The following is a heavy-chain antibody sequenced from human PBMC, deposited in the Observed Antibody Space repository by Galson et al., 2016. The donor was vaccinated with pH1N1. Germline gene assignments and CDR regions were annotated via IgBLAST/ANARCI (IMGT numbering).Heavy chain of an antibody. CDR3: ERTENVFDILTGSGSYYGMDV. J-gene: IGHJ6*02. D-gene: IGHD3-9*01. CDR2: IIPMYGRT. CDR1: GGTFSNYA. V-gene: IGHV1-69*06. Sequence: SVKVSCKASGGTFSNYAISWVRQAPGQGLEWVGGIIPMYGRTDYAQKFQGTVTITADKSTSKAYMELSRVRLEDTAVYYCERTENVFDILTGSGSYYGMDVWGQGTAVTVSS.